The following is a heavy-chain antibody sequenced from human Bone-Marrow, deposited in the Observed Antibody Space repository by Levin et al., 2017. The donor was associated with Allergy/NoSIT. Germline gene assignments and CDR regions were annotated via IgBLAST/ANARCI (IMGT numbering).Heavy chain of an antibody. CDR3: ARDFRPTTVTKWFDP. CDR2: ISSTSSSI. D-gene: IGHD4-17*01. CDR1: GFTFSSYT. V-gene: IGHV3-21*06. Sequence: GESLKISCAASGFTFSSYTMNWVRQTPKKGLEWVASISSTSSSIYYADSVRGRFTISRDNAKSSLLLQMNSLRAEDTAVYFCARDFRPTTVTKWFDPWGQGTLVTVSS. J-gene: IGHJ5*02.